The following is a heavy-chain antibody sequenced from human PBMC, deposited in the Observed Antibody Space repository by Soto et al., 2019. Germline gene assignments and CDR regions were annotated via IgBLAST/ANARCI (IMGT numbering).Heavy chain of an antibody. CDR3: ARGIGISVNAMDV. J-gene: IGHJ6*02. CDR2: IIPIFGTA. D-gene: IGHD3-3*02. CDR1: GGTSSSYA. V-gene: IGHV1-69*01. Sequence: QVQLVQSGAEVKKPGSSVQVSCKASGGTSSSYAINWVRQAPGQGLEWMGGIIPIFGTANYAQKLQGRVTIIADESTSTSYIELGSLRSEDTAGYYCARGIGISVNAMDVWGQGTTVTVSS.